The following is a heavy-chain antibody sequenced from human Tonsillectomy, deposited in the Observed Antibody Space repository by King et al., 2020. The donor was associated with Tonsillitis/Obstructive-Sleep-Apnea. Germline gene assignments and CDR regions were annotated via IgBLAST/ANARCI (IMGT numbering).Heavy chain of an antibody. D-gene: IGHD6-13*01. J-gene: IGHJ6*03. CDR3: ARVPRQHRVHAYYLFYYMDV. CDR2: IYYSGNT. Sequence: VQLQESGPGLVKPSETLSLICTVSGDSISSYYWSWIRRPPGKGLEWIGYIYYSGNTNYNPSLKSRVTISVDTSKNQFSLKLSSVTAADTAMYYCARVPRQHRVHAYYLFYYMDVWGKGTTVTVSS. V-gene: IGHV4-59*08. CDR1: GDSISSYY.